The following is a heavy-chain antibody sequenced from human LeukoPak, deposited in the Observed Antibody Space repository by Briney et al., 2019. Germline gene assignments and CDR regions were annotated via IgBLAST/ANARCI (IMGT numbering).Heavy chain of an antibody. Sequence: ASVKVSCKASGYTFINYGVSWVRQAPGQGLEWMGWISASNGNTNYAQKLQGRVTMTTETSTSTAYMELRSLRSDDTAVYYCARALSRGYSGYDYGLGYWGQGTLVTVSS. V-gene: IGHV1-18*01. J-gene: IGHJ4*02. CDR2: ISASNGNT. D-gene: IGHD5-12*01. CDR1: GYTFINYG. CDR3: ARALSRGYSGYDYGLGY.